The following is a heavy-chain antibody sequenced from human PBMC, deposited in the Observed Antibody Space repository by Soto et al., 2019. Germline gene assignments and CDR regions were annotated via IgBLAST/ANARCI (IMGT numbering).Heavy chain of an antibody. CDR3: ASLSSDYYYFYGMDV. V-gene: IGHV3-53*01. Sequence: GGSLRLSXAASGFTVNNNYMTWVRQAPGKGLEWVSLIYSSGTTYYTDSVKGRFTISRDISNNTLYLQMNSLRAEDTAVYYCASLSSDYYYFYGMDVWGQGTTVTVSS. CDR1: GFTVNNNY. J-gene: IGHJ6*02. CDR2: IYSSGTT.